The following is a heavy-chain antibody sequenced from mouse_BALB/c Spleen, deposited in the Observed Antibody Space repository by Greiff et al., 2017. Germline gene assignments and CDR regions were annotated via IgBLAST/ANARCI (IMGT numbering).Heavy chain of an antibody. CDR1: GYSITSDYA. V-gene: IGHV3-2*02. CDR2: ISYSGST. Sequence: EVQLQQSGPGLVKPSQSLSLTCTVTGYSITSDYAWNWIRQFPGNKLEWMGYISYSGSTSYNPSLKSRISITRDTSKNQFFLQLNSVTTEDTATYYCARTARASFDYWGQGTTLTVSS. D-gene: IGHD3-1*01. J-gene: IGHJ2*01. CDR3: ARTARASFDY.